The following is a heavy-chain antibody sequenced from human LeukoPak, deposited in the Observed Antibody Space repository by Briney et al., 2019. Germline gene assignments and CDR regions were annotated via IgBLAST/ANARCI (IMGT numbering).Heavy chain of an antibody. V-gene: IGHV3-64*01. J-gene: IGHJ4*02. CDR3: ARVGDVGPFDY. CDR2: MSSNGGTT. Sequence: PGGSQRLSCAASGFTFSSYAMHWVRQAPGKGLEYVSAMSSNGGTTDYANSVKGRFTISRDNSKNTLYLQMGSLRAEDMAVYYCARVGDVGPFDYWGQGSLVTVSS. CDR1: GFTFSSYA. D-gene: IGHD1-26*01.